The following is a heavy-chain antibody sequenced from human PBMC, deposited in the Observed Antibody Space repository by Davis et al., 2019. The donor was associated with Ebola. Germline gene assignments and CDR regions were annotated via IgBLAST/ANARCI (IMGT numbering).Heavy chain of an antibody. D-gene: IGHD1-26*01. Sequence: MPSETLSLTCAVYGGSFSSYYWGWIRQPPGKGLEWIGSIYYSGSTYYNPSLKSRVTISVDTSKNQFSLKLSSVTAADTAVYYCARRPGIVGATTNWGQGTLVTVSS. J-gene: IGHJ4*02. CDR3: ARRPGIVGATTN. V-gene: IGHV4-39*01. CDR2: IYYSGST. CDR1: GGSFSSYY.